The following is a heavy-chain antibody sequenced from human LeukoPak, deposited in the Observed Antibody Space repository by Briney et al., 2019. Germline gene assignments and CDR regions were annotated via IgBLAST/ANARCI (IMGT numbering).Heavy chain of an antibody. V-gene: IGHV3-23*01. Sequence: GGSLTLSCAASGFTFSGYAMSWVRQAPGKGLEWVSAISGSGGSTYYADSVKGRFTLSRDNAQNSLYLQMNSLRAEDTAIYYCVRDPGTYRPIDYWGQGTLVTVSS. CDR3: VRDPGTYRPIDY. CDR2: ISGSGGST. CDR1: GFTFSGYA. J-gene: IGHJ4*02. D-gene: IGHD1-26*01.